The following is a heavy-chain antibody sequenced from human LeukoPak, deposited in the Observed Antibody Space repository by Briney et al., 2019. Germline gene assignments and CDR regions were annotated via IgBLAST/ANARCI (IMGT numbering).Heavy chain of an antibody. D-gene: IGHD2-2*01. Sequence: SVKVSCKASGFTFTSSAVQWVRQARGQRLEWIGWILVGSGNTNYAQMFQERVTLTWDVSTSTAYMVLSSLRSEDTAIYYCASDPPYTSSSAWWGQGTLVTVSS. J-gene: IGHJ4*02. V-gene: IGHV1-58*01. CDR1: GFTFTSSA. CDR3: ASDPPYTSSSAW. CDR2: ILVGSGNT.